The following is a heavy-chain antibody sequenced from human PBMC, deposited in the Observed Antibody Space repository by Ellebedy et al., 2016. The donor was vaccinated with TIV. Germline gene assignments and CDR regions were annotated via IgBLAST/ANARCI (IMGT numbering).Heavy chain of an antibody. CDR2: IYGGGTI. V-gene: IGHV3-53*01. D-gene: IGHD2-2*01. CDR3: ARPTVPATICGACGMDV. Sequence: PGGSLRLSCAASGFTVSSNFMTWVRQAPGKGLEWVSVIYGGGTIRYADSVKGRFTISRDNSKNTVDLQMNNLRAEDTAVYYCARPTVPATICGACGMDVWGQGTTVIVSS. J-gene: IGHJ6*02. CDR1: GFTVSSNF.